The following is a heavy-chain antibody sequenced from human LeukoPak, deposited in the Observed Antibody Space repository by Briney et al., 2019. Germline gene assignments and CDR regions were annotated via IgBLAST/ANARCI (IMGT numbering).Heavy chain of an antibody. D-gene: IGHD2-15*01. J-gene: IGHJ4*02. CDR1: GFTFSSYG. CDR2: ISYDGSNK. V-gene: IGHV3-30*18. Sequence: PGGSLRLSCAASGFTFSSYGMHWVRQAPGKGLEWVAVISYDGSNKYYADSVKGRFTISRDNSKNTLYLQMSSLRAEDTAVYYCAKERRYCSGGSCYSVPFDYWGQGTLVTVSS. CDR3: AKERRYCSGGSCYSVPFDY.